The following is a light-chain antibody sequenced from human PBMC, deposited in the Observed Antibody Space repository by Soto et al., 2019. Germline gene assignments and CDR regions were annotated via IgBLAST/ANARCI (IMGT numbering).Light chain of an antibody. CDR2: AAS. CDR3: HQYNYWT. CDR1: QSVGTN. Sequence: IVMTQSPATLSVSPGERATISCRASQSVGTNLAWYQQIPGQAPRLLIYAASTRASGIPARFSASGSGTEFTLTISSLQSEDLAIYYCHQYNYWTFGQGTQVEIK. J-gene: IGKJ1*01. V-gene: IGKV3-15*01.